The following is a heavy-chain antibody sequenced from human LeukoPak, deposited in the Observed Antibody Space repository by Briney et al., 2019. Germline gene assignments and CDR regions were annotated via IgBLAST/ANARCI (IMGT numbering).Heavy chain of an antibody. D-gene: IGHD3-9*01. CDR1: GYTFTSYG. CDR3: ARDDYDILTGYYFGLDY. Sequence: ASVKVSCKASGYTFTSYGISWVRQAPGQGLEWMGWTSAYNGNTNYAQKLQGRVTMTTDTSTSTAYMELRSLRSDDTAVYYCARDDYDILTGYYFGLDYWGQGTLVTVSS. J-gene: IGHJ4*02. V-gene: IGHV1-18*04. CDR2: TSAYNGNT.